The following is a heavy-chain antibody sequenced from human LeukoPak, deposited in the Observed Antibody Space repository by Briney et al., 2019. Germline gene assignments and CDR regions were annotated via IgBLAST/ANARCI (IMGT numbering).Heavy chain of an antibody. CDR3: ARGASGEGY. J-gene: IGHJ4*02. CDR2: IYNSGTT. D-gene: IGHD3-10*01. Sequence: SETLSLTCTVSGGSIRSGSHYWSWTRQHPGKGLEWIGYIYNSGTTHYNPSLKSRITMPVDTSKNQFSLKLSSVTAADTAVYYCARGASGEGYWGQGTLVTVSS. V-gene: IGHV4-31*03. CDR1: GGSIRSGSHY.